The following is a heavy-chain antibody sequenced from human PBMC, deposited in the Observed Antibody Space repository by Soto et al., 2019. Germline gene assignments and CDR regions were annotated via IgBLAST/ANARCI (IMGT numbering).Heavy chain of an antibody. CDR1: GFAFSSYS. CDR2: ISSSSSYI. V-gene: IGHV3-21*01. Sequence: GGSLRLSGAASGFAFSSYSMNWVRQAPGKGLEWVSSISSSSSYIYYADSVKGRFTISRDNAKNSLYLQMNSLRAEDTAVYYCAREGAKDYYYYMDVWGKGTTVTVSS. CDR3: AREGAKDYYYYMDV. J-gene: IGHJ6*03.